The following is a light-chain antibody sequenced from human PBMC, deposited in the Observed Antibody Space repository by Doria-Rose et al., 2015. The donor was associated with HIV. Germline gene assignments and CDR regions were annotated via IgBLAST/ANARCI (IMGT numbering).Light chain of an antibody. V-gene: IGKV1-8*01. J-gene: IGKJ5*01. Sequence: IQLTQSPSSFSASTGDRVTITCRASQGISSYLAWYQQKPGKAPNLLTYPASTLQSGVPSRFGGSGSGTDFTLTISCLQSEDFATYYCQQYYSYPRAFGQGTRLEIK. CDR3: QQYYSYPRA. CDR1: QGISSY. CDR2: PAS.